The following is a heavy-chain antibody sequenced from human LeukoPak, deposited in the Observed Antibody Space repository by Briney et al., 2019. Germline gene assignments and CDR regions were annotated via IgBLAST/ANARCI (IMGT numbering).Heavy chain of an antibody. Sequence: GGSLRLSCAASGFTFSSYSMNWVRQAPGKGLEWVSSISSSSSYIYYADSVKGRFTISRDNAKNSLYLQMNSLRAEDTAVYYCARVSEEDDFWSGYYYYYYYGMDVWGQGTTVTVSS. J-gene: IGHJ6*02. CDR1: GFTFSSYS. CDR2: ISSSSSYI. D-gene: IGHD3-3*01. V-gene: IGHV3-21*01. CDR3: ARVSEEDDFWSGYYYYYYYGMDV.